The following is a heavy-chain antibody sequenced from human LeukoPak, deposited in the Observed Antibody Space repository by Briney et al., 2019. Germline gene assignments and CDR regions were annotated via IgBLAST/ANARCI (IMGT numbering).Heavy chain of an antibody. CDR1: GFTFSRTS. Sequence: PGGSLRLSCAASGFTFSRTSMNWVRQAPGKGLQWVSGISSSGGSTYYVDSVKGRFTISTDNSKNTLYLQMNSLRAEDTAVYYCARSLSSRFSGPRRPYYFDSWGQGTLVTVSS. D-gene: IGHD3-16*02. CDR3: ARSLSSRFSGPRRPYYFDS. J-gene: IGHJ4*02. CDR2: ISSSGGST. V-gene: IGHV3-23*01.